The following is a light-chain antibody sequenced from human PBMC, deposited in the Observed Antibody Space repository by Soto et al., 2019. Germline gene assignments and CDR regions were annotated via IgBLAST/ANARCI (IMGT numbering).Light chain of an antibody. V-gene: IGKV1-39*01. J-gene: IGKJ5*01. CDR3: QLSDSSFT. Sequence: DIQMTQSPSSLSASVGDRVTITCRASQSLRTYLNWYQQKPGKAPKLLIYAASSLQSGVPSRFSGSGSGTDFTLTITSLQPDDFATYYCQLSDSSFTFGQGTRLEIK. CDR2: AAS. CDR1: QSLRTY.